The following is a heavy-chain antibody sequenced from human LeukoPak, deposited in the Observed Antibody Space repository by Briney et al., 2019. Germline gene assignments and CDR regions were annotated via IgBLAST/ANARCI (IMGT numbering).Heavy chain of an antibody. Sequence: GGSLRLPCAASGFTFSSYSMNWVRQAPGKGLEWVSSISSSSSYIYYADSVKGRFTISRDNAKNSLYLQMNSLRAEDTAVYYCAGSTYYDFWSGSIQGWFDPWGQGTLVTVSS. D-gene: IGHD3-3*01. J-gene: IGHJ5*02. V-gene: IGHV3-21*01. CDR2: ISSSSSYI. CDR3: AGSTYYDFWSGSIQGWFDP. CDR1: GFTFSSYS.